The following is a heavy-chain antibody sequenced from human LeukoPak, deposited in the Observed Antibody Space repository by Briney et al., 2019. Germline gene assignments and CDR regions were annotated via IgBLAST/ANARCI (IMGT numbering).Heavy chain of an antibody. CDR1: GLTFSTYA. J-gene: IGHJ4*02. CDR3: AKAIAVAGIDY. D-gene: IGHD6-19*01. Sequence: GGSLRLSCVASGLTFSTYAMSWVRQAPGKGLEWVSASSGDGGTTYYADSVKGRFTISRDNSKNTLYLQMNSLRAEDTAVYYCAKAIAVAGIDYWGQGTLVTVSS. V-gene: IGHV3-23*01. CDR2: SSGDGGTT.